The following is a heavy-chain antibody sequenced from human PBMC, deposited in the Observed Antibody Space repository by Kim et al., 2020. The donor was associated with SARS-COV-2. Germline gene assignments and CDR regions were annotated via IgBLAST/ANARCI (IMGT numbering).Heavy chain of an antibody. J-gene: IGHJ4*02. CDR2: IYHGGRT. Sequence: SETLSLTCAVSGGSINNNYWWSWVRQPPGMGLEWIGEIYHGGRTNSNPSLKSRLTISADKSKNQFSLKLSSLTAADTAVYYCARGVRYSDSGSYWLFDYWGQGALVTVSS. CDR1: GGSINNNYW. D-gene: IGHD3-10*01. CDR3: ARGVRYSDSGSYWLFDY. V-gene: IGHV4-4*02.